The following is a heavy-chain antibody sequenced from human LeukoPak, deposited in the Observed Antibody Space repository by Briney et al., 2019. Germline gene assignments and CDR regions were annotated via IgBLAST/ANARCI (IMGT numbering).Heavy chain of an antibody. CDR2: INPNSGGT. Sequence: GSSVKVSCKASGGTFSSYAISWVRQAPGQGLEWMGWINPNSGGTNYAQKFQGWVTMTRDTSISTAYMELSRLRSDDTAVYYCARVGPTNQHRYFQHWGQGTLVTVSS. CDR1: GGTFSSYA. V-gene: IGHV1-2*04. D-gene: IGHD1-14*01. J-gene: IGHJ1*01. CDR3: ARVGPTNQHRYFQH.